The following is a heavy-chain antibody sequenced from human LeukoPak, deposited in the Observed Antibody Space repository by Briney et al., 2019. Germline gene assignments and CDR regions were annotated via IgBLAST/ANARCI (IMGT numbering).Heavy chain of an antibody. CDR1: GFTFSSYS. J-gene: IGHJ3*02. CDR3: ATGVRDAAGRYAFAI. Sequence: GGSLRLSCAASGFTFSSYSLNWVRQAPGRGLEWVSSIRSGSTYKYYADSVKGRFTISRDNAKNSLYLQMNSLRAEATAVYYCATGVRDAAGRYAFAIWGQGTMVTASS. D-gene: IGHD3-3*01. V-gene: IGHV3-21*01. CDR2: IRSGSTYK.